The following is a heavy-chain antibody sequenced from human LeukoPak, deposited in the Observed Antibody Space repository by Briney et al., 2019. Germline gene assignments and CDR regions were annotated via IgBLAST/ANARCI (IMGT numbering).Heavy chain of an antibody. CDR2: INHSGST. J-gene: IGHJ4*02. CDR3: ARGDIVVVTAIPSHYFDY. V-gene: IGHV4-34*01. CDR1: GESFSGYY. D-gene: IGHD2-21*02. Sequence: SETLSLTCAVYGESFSGYYWSWIRQPPGKGLEWIGEINHSGSTNYNPSLKSRVTISVDTSKNQFSLKLTSVTAADTAVYYCARGDIVVVTAIPSHYFDYWGQGTLVTVSS.